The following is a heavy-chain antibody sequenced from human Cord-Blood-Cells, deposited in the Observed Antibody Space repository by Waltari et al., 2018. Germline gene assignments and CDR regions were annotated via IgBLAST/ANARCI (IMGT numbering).Heavy chain of an antibody. CDR2: IIPIFGTT. Sequence: QVQLVQSGAEVKKHGSSVKVSCKASGGTFSSYAISWVRQAPGQGLEWMGGIIPIFGTTNYAQKFQGRVTSTADKSTSTAYMELGSLRSEDTAVYYCARESSGYYGSGSFPFDYWGQGTLVTVSS. D-gene: IGHD3-10*01. J-gene: IGHJ4*02. V-gene: IGHV1-69*06. CDR3: ARESSGYYGSGSFPFDY. CDR1: GGTFSSYA.